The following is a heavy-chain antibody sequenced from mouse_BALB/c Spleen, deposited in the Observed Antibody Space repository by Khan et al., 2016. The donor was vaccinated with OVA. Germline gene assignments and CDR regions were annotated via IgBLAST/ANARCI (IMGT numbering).Heavy chain of an antibody. CDR2: ISNSGSA. D-gene: IGHD4-1*01. CDR3: ASELGRYYAMDY. V-gene: IGHV3-2*02. CDR1: GYSITRDYA. Sequence: EVQLQESGPGLVKPSQSLSLTCTVTGYSITRDYAWNWIRQFPGNELEWMGYISNSGSASYNPSLKSRISITRDTSKDQFFLQLDYVTPEYTATYYCASELGRYYAMDYWGQGTSVTVSS. J-gene: IGHJ4*01.